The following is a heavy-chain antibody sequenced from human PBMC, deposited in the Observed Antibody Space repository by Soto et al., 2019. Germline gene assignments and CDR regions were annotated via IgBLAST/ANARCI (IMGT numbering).Heavy chain of an antibody. CDR1: GFTFDDYG. CDR3: ARDDPGVVVVAAGGNWFDP. J-gene: IGHJ5*02. V-gene: IGHV3-20*01. D-gene: IGHD2-15*01. Sequence: GGSLRLSCAASGFTFDDYGMSWVRQAPGKGLEWVSGINWNGGSTGYADSVKGRFTISRDNAKNSLYLQMNSLRAEDTALYHCARDDPGVVVVAAGGNWFDPWGQGTLVTVSS. CDR2: INWNGGST.